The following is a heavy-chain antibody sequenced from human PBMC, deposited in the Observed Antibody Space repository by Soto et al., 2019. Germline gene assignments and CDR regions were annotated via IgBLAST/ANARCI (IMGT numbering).Heavy chain of an antibody. D-gene: IGHD2-15*01. CDR2: MNPNSGNT. CDR1: GYTFTSYD. J-gene: IGHJ5*02. V-gene: IGHV1-8*01. CDR3: ARVFPYCGDGSCYPWFDP. Sequence: QVQLVQSGAEVKKPGASVKVSCKASGYTFTSYDINWVRQATGQGLEWMGWMNPNSGNTGYAQKFQGRVTMTRNTSISTAYMELSSLRSEDTAVYYCARVFPYCGDGSCYPWFDPWGQGTLVTVSS.